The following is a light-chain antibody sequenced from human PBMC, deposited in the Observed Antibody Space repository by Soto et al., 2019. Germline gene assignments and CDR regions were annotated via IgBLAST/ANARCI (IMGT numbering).Light chain of an antibody. CDR1: QGLSNK. CDR3: QQYSSWPLT. J-gene: IGKJ4*01. Sequence: EVVLTQSPATLSVSPGERATLSCRASQGLSNKLAWYQQKPGQAPRLLISGASTRATGVPVRVSGSGSGTEFTLTISSLQSEDFAVYYCQQYSSWPLTFGGGTKVEIK. V-gene: IGKV3-15*01. CDR2: GAS.